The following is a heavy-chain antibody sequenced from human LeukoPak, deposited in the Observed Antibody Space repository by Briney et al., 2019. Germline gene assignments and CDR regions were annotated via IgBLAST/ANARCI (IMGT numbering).Heavy chain of an antibody. CDR1: GGSISSSSHY. CDR3: ARLRLRFKSNGQSTSYEPFDI. D-gene: IGHD2-8*01. V-gene: IGHV4-39*07. CDR2: IYYSGST. J-gene: IGHJ3*02. Sequence: SETLSLTCSVSGGSISSSSHYWDWIRQPPGEGLEWIGSIYYSGSTYYNPSLKSRVTMSVDPSITQFSLRLSSVTAADTAVYYCARLRLRFKSNGQSTSYEPFDIWGQGKVVTVSS.